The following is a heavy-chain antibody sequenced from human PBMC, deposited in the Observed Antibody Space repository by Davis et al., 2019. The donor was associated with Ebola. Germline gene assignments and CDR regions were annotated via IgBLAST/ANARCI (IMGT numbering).Heavy chain of an antibody. J-gene: IGHJ4*02. CDR3: ARMFCSSGNCYPDY. V-gene: IGHV4-4*07. D-gene: IGHD2-15*01. CDR1: GGSISNYY. CDR2: IHTSGST. Sequence: PSETLSLTCTVSGGSISNYYCSWIRQPAGNGLECIGRIHTSGSTNYNPSLKSRVTMSVDTSKNQFSLKLSSVTAADPAVYYCARMFCSSGNCYPDYWGQGTLVTVSS.